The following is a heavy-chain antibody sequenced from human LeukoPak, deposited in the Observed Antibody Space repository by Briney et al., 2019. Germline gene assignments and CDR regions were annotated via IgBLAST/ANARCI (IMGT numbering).Heavy chain of an antibody. D-gene: IGHD4-11*01. CDR2: IYPGDSDT. CDR3: AKRRRDGLQSPNWFDP. CDR1: GFSFTNYW. Sequence: GESLKISCQGSGFSFTNYWIGWVRQMPGKGLEWVGIIYPGDSDTLYSSSFQGLVTISADKSINTLYLQWSSLQASDSAVYHCAKRRRDGLQSPNWFDPWGQGTLVIVSS. J-gene: IGHJ5*02. V-gene: IGHV5-51*01.